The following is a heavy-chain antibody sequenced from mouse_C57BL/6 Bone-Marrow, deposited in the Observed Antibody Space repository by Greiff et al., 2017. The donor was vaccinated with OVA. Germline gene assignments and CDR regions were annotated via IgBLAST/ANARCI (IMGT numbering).Heavy chain of an antibody. CDR1: GYTFTSYW. CDR3: ARWVHYYGSSAWFAY. D-gene: IGHD1-1*01. CDR2: IYPGSGST. V-gene: IGHV1-55*01. J-gene: IGHJ3*01. Sequence: VQLQQPGAELVKPGASVKMSCKASGYTFTSYWITWVKQRPGQGLEWIGDIYPGSGSTNYNEKFKSKATLTVDTSSSTAYMHLSSLTSEDAAVYYCARWVHYYGSSAWFAYWGQGTLVTVSA.